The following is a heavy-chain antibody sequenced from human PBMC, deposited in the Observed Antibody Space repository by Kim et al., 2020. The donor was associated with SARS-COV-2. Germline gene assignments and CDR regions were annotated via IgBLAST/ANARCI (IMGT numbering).Heavy chain of an antibody. V-gene: IGHV4-34*01. Sequence: KSRVTISVDTSKNQFSLKLSSVTAADTAVYYCARGRYPLITMVRRVIMDYWGQGTLVTVSS. D-gene: IGHD3-10*01. CDR3: ARGRYPLITMVRRVIMDY. J-gene: IGHJ4*02.